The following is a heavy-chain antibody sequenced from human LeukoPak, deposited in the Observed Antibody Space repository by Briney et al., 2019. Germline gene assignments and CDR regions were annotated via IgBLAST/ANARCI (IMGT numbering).Heavy chain of an antibody. CDR2: IYYSGST. D-gene: IGHD5-18*01. CDR1: GYSISSGYY. V-gene: IGHV4-38-2*02. J-gene: IGHJ4*02. CDR3: ARDRLVLDTAMGTPDY. Sequence: PSETLSLTCTVSGYSISSGYYWGWIRQPPGKGLEWIGSIYYSGSTYYNPSLKSRVTISVDTSKNQFSLKLSSVTAADTAVYYCARDRLVLDTAMGTPDYWGQGTLVTVSS.